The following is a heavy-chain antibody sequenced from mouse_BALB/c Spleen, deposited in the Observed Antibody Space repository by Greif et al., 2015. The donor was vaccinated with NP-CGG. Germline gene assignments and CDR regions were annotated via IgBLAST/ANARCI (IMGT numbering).Heavy chain of an antibody. V-gene: IGHV5-9-3*01. CDR1: GFTFSSYA. D-gene: IGHD2-14*01. J-gene: IGHJ2*01. CDR3: ARHGTIYRFDY. Sequence: EVKLVESGGGLVKPGGSLKLSCAASGFTFSSYAMSWVRQTPEKRLEWVATISSGGSYTYYPDSVKGRFTISRDNAKNTLYLQMSSLRSEDTAMYYCARHGTIYRFDYWGQGTTLTVSS. CDR2: ISSGGSYT.